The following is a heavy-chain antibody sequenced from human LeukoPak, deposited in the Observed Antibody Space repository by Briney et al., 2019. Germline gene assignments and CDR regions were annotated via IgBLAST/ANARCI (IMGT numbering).Heavy chain of an antibody. D-gene: IGHD4-17*01. CDR1: GFTFSRCT. CDR3: ASLNYGDYDYFYMDV. CDR2: INSDGSST. J-gene: IGHJ6*03. V-gene: IGHV3-74*01. Sequence: GGSLRLSCAASGFTFSRCTMNWVRQAPGKGLVWVGRINSDGSSTTYADSVKGRFTISRDNAKNTLYLQMNSLRAEDTAVYYCASLNYGDYDYFYMDVWGKGTTVTISS.